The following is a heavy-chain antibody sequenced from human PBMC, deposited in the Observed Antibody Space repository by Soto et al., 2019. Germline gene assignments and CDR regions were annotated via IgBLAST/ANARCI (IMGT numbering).Heavy chain of an antibody. D-gene: IGHD3-3*01. CDR1: GFTVSSNY. Sequence: PGGSLRLSCAASGFTVSSNYMSWVRQAPGKGLEWVSVIYSGGSTYYADSVKGRFTISRHNSKNTLYLQMNSLRAEDTAVYYCAREVLYYDFWSGPHAFDIWGQGTMVPSPQ. J-gene: IGHJ3*02. CDR3: AREVLYYDFWSGPHAFDI. V-gene: IGHV3-53*04. CDR2: IYSGGST.